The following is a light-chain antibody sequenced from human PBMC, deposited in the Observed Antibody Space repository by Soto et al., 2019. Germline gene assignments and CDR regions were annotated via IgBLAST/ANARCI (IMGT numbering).Light chain of an antibody. V-gene: IGLV7-46*01. Sequence: QAVVTQEPSLTVSPGGTVTLTCGSSTGAVTSGHYPYWFQQKPGQAPRTLICDATNKHSWTPARFSGSLLGGKAALTLSGAQPEDEAEYYCLLSYSGARVFGGGTKLPS. CDR3: LLSYSGARV. CDR2: DAT. CDR1: TGAVTSGHY. J-gene: IGLJ3*02.